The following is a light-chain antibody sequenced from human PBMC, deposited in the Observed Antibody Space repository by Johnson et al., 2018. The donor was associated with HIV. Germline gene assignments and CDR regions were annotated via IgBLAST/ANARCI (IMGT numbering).Light chain of an antibody. J-gene: IGLJ1*01. CDR2: DNN. CDR3: GTWDSSLSSYV. Sequence: QSVLTQPPSASAAPGQKVTISCSGSSSNIGNNYVSWYQQLPGTAPKLLIYDNNKRPSGIPDRFFGSKSGTSATLGITRLQTGDEADYYCGTWDSSLSSYVFGTATKITVL. V-gene: IGLV1-51*01. CDR1: SSNIGNNY.